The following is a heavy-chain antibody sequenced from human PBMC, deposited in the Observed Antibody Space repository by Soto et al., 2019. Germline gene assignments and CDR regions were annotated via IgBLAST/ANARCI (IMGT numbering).Heavy chain of an antibody. Sequence: DVQLVESGGGLVQPGGSLRLSCAASGFTFIDYWMHWVRQAPGKGLFWVSRIKYDGSITNYAESVKGRFTISRDDAKNPMYLQTTSLRVEETAVYYCVTTIRGYYGVDVWGQGTTVTVSS. CDR2: IKYDGSIT. D-gene: IGHD3-3*01. V-gene: IGHV3-74*01. CDR3: VTTIRGYYGVDV. J-gene: IGHJ6*02. CDR1: GFTFIDYW.